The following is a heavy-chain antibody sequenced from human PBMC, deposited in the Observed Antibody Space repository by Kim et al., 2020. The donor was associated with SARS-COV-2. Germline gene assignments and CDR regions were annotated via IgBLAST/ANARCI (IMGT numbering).Heavy chain of an antibody. V-gene: IGHV4-34*01. CDR3: AAGAPGH. CDR1: GGSFNGFQ. CDR2: IKYNGIT. Sequence: SETLSLTCAVYGGSFNGFQWTWIRQTPEKGLEWIGQIKYNGITNYNPSLKSRVTMSVDTAKNQFSLKLRSVTAADTAVYYCAAGAPGHWGQGTLVTVSS. J-gene: IGHJ1*01.